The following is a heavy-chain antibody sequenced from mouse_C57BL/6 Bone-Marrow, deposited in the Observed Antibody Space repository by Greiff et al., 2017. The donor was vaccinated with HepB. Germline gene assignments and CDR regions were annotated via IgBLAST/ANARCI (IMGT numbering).Heavy chain of an antibody. Sequence: EVKLMESGGGLVQPGGSLSLSCAASGFTFTDYYMSWVRQPPGKALEWLGFIRNKANGYTTEYSASVKGRFTISRDKSQSILYLQMNALRAEDSATYYCESHYYGSTWFAYWGQGTLVTVSA. CDR3: ESHYYGSTWFAY. CDR2: IRNKANGYTT. J-gene: IGHJ3*01. D-gene: IGHD1-1*01. V-gene: IGHV7-3*01. CDR1: GFTFTDYY.